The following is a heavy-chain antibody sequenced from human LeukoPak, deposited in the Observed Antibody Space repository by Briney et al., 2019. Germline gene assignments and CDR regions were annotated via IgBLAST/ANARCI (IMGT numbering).Heavy chain of an antibody. CDR1: GFTVSSNY. V-gene: IGHV3-7*03. J-gene: IGHJ4*02. CDR3: ARDQYDTWSRRGNFDS. CDR2: IKLDGSEK. D-gene: IGHD3-3*01. Sequence: GGSLRLSCAASGFTVSSNYMSWVRQAPGKGLEWVANIKLDGSEKNYVDSVKGRFTISRDNTKNSLYLQMNSLRVEDTAVFYCARDQYDTWSRRGNFDSWGQGTLVIVSS.